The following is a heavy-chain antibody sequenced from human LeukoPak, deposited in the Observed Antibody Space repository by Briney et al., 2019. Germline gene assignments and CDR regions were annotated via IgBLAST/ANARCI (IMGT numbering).Heavy chain of an antibody. CDR2: TNPNSGGT. CDR3: ARDKVAVAANLFDY. Sequence: GASVKVSCKASGYTFTGHYMHWVRQAPGQGLEWMGWTNPNSGGTNYAQKFQGRVTMTRDTSISTAYMELSRLRSDDTAVYYCARDKVAVAANLFDYWGQGTLVTVSS. V-gene: IGHV1-2*02. J-gene: IGHJ4*02. D-gene: IGHD6-13*01. CDR1: GYTFTGHY.